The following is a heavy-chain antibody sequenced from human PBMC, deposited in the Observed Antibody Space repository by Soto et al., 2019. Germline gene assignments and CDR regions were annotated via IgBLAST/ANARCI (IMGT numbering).Heavy chain of an antibody. D-gene: IGHD3-16*01. CDR2: IYYSGST. V-gene: IGHV4-59*08. Sequence: QVQLQESGPGLVKPSETLSLTCTVSGGSISSYYWSWIRQPPGKGLEWIGYIYYSGSTNYNPSLNSRVTTSVDTATTQFYLQLSAVTAADTAADYCARRGGTTFDYWGQGTLVTVSS. CDR1: GGSISSYY. J-gene: IGHJ4*02. CDR3: ARRGGTTFDY.